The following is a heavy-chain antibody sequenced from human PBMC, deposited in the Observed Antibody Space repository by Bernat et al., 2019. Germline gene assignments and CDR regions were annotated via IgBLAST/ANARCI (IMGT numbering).Heavy chain of an antibody. D-gene: IGHD3-10*01. CDR3: ARLVFSSGNDAFDI. V-gene: IGHV5-51*01. CDR2: IYPDDSDT. J-gene: IGHJ3*02. CDR1: GYSFTNYW. Sequence: EVQLVQSGAEVKKPGESLKISCKGSGYSFTNYWIAWVRQMPGEGLEWMGIIYPDDSDTSYSPAFQGQVTISADKSINTAYLQWSGLKASDSAMYYCARLVFSSGNDAFDIWGQGTMVTVSS.